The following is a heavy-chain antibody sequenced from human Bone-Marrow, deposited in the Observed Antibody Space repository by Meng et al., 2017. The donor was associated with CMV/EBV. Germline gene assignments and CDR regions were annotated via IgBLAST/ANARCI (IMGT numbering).Heavy chain of an antibody. Sequence: GESLKISCAASGFTFSTYSMNWVRQAPGKGLEWVSYISSSGSTIYYADSVKGRFTISRDNAKNTLYLQMNSLRAEDTAVYYCARELLSIAAENAFDIWGQGTMVTVSS. CDR2: ISSSGSTI. CDR1: GFTFSTYS. V-gene: IGHV3-48*04. J-gene: IGHJ3*02. D-gene: IGHD6-13*01. CDR3: ARELLSIAAENAFDI.